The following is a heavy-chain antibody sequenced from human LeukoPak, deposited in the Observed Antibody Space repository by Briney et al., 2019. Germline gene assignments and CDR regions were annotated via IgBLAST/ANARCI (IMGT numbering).Heavy chain of an antibody. J-gene: IGHJ3*02. CDR1: GFTFSNYW. D-gene: IGHD3-22*01. V-gene: IGHV3-7*03. CDR2: IKQDGSEK. CDR3: ARDRGRRGITMRSDAFDI. Sequence: GGSLRLSCAASGFTFSNYWMTWFRQTPGKGLEWVGNIKQDGSEKYYVDSVKGRFTISRDNAKNSLYLQMNSLRAEDTAVYYCARDRGRRGITMRSDAFDIWGQGTMVTVSS.